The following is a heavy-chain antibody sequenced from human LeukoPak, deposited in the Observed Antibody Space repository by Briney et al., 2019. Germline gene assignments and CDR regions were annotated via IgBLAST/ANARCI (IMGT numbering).Heavy chain of an antibody. CDR1: GFTFSGSA. D-gene: IGHD2-8*01. V-gene: IGHV3-73*01. CDR2: IRSKANSYAT. J-gene: IGHJ6*02. CDR3: TTHYCTNGVCYEDYYYGMDV. Sequence: GGSLRLSCAASGFTFSGSAMHWVRQASGKGLEWVGRIRSKANSYATAYAASVKGRFTISRDDSENTAYLQMNSLKTEDTAVYYCTTHYCTNGVCYEDYYYGMDVWGQGTTVTVSS.